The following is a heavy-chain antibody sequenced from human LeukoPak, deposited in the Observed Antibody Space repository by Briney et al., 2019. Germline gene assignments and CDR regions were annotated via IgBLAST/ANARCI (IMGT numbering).Heavy chain of an antibody. CDR1: GYTFTGYY. J-gene: IGHJ3*02. V-gene: IGHV1-2*02. D-gene: IGHD4-17*01. CDR3: ARENGDDVDAFDI. CDR2: INPNSGGT. Sequence: ASVKVSCKASGYTFTGYYMHWVRQAPGQGLEWMGWINPNSGGTNYAQKFQGRVTMTRDTSISTAYMELSRLRSDDTAVYYCARENGDDVDAFDIWGQGTMVTVSS.